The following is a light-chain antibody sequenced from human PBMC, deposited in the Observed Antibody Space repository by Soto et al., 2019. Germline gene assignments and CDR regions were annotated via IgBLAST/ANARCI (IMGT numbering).Light chain of an antibody. V-gene: IGKV3-20*01. CDR2: GAS. J-gene: IGKJ1*01. Sequence: EVVLTQSPGTLSLSPGERATLSCRASQSVSSTYLAWYQQRPDQAPRLLIYGASTRATDIPDRISGSGSGTDFTLTVSRLEPEDFAVYYCQHYGSTPWSFGQGTKVEIK. CDR1: QSVSSTY. CDR3: QHYGSTPWS.